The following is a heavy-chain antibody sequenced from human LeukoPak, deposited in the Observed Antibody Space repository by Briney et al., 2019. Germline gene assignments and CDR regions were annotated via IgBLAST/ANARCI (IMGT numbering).Heavy chain of an antibody. J-gene: IGHJ5*02. Sequence: SETLSLTCAVYGGSFSGYSWSWIRQPPGKGLEWIGEINHSGSTNYSPSLKSRVTISVDTSKNQFSLKLSSVTAADTAVYYCAGFWSGYNWFDPWGQGTLVTVSS. CDR1: GGSFSGYS. CDR3: AGFWSGYNWFDP. D-gene: IGHD3-3*01. CDR2: INHSGST. V-gene: IGHV4-34*01.